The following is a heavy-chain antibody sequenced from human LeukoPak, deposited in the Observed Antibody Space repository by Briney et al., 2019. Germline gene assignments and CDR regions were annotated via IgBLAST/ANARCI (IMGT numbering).Heavy chain of an antibody. D-gene: IGHD6-19*01. CDR3: TSPGSSGWSGY. Sequence: GGSLRLSCAASGVTFSGSAMHWVRQASGKGLEWVGRIRSKANSYATAYAASVKGKFTISRDDSKNKAYLHMNRLKTEDTAVYYCTSPGSSGWSGYWGQGPLVTVSS. V-gene: IGHV3-73*01. CDR1: GVTFSGSA. CDR2: IRSKANSYAT. J-gene: IGHJ4*02.